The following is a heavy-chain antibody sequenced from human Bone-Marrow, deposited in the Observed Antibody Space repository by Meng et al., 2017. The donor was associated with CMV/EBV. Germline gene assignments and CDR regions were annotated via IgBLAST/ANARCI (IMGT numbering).Heavy chain of an antibody. CDR3: ARGRRSGSYFFYYGMDV. J-gene: IGHJ6*02. CDR2: ISSSGNTI. CDR1: RFTFSDYY. D-gene: IGHD1-26*01. Sequence: LSLTCAASRFTFSDYYMSWIRQAPGKGLEWVSYISSSGNTIHYADSVRGRFTISRDNAKNSLYLQMNSLRAEDTAVYYCARGRRSGSYFFYYGMDVWGQGTTVTVSS. V-gene: IGHV3-11*01.